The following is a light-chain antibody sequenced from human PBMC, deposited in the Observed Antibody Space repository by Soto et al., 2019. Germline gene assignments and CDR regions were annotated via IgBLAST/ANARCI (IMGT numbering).Light chain of an antibody. CDR3: QQYNTYLT. J-gene: IGKJ1*01. V-gene: IGKV3-20*01. Sequence: EIVLTQSPGTLSLSPGERATLSCRASQSVSSSYLAWYQQKPGQAPRLLIYGASSWATGIPDRFSGSGSGTDFTLTISSLQPDDFATYYCQQYNTYLTFGQGTKVDIK. CDR2: GAS. CDR1: QSVSSSY.